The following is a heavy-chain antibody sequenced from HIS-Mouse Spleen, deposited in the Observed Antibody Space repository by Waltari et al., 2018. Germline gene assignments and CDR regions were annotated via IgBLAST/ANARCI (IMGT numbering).Heavy chain of an antibody. CDR2: IYSGGST. CDR3: ARASPGIAAASGAFDI. D-gene: IGHD6-13*01. Sequence: EVQLVESGGGLIQPGGSLRLSCAASGFTVSSNYMSWVRQAPGKGLEWVSVIYSGGSTYYADSVKGRFTISRDNSKNTLYLQMNSLRAEDTAVYYCARASPGIAAASGAFDIWGQGTMVTVSS. V-gene: IGHV3-53*01. CDR1: GFTVSSNY. J-gene: IGHJ3*02.